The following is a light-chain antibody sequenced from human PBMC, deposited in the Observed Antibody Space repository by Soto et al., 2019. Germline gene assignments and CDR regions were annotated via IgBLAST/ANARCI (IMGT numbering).Light chain of an antibody. CDR3: QSYDSSLSGWL. V-gene: IGLV1-40*01. Sequence: QSVLTQPPSVSGAPGQRVTISCTGSSSNIGAAFDVHWYQHLPGTAPKLLIYDNTNRPSGVPDRFSGSKSGTSASLAITGLQAEDEADYYCQSYDSSLSGWLFGGGTKLTDL. CDR1: SSNIGAAFD. CDR2: DNT. J-gene: IGLJ2*01.